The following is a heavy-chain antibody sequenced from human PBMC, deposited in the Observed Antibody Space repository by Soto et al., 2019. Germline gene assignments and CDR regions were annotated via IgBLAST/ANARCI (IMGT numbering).Heavy chain of an antibody. J-gene: IGHJ5*02. CDR3: ARALPVVKGGFDP. CDR2: IYTAGGT. D-gene: IGHD2-2*01. Sequence: EVQLVETGGGWIQPGGSVRLSCAASWFTVSHTYITWVRQPPGKGLECVSVIYTAGGTNYADSVKGRFIISRDNSKNTQYVQKYSLGAEDKAVYYGARALPVVKGGFDPWDPGTLVIVAS. V-gene: IGHV3-53*02. CDR1: WFTVSHTY.